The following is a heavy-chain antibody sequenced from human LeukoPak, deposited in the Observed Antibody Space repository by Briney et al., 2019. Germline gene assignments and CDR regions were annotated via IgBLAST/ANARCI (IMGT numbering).Heavy chain of an antibody. V-gene: IGHV3-23*01. Sequence: GGSLRLSCTASGFTVSSYAMSWVRQPPGKGLEWVSLISGGGDSTYYADSVKGRFTISRDNSKNTLYLEMNSLRAEDTAVYYCGKDRNVYCSGGSCYTLWGQGTLVTVSS. CDR1: GFTVSSYA. CDR2: ISGGGDST. CDR3: GKDRNVYCSGGSCYTL. D-gene: IGHD2-15*01. J-gene: IGHJ4*02.